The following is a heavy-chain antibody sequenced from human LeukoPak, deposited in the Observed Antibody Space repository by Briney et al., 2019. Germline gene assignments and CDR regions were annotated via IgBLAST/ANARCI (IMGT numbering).Heavy chain of an antibody. J-gene: IGHJ4*02. Sequence: GGSLRLSCAASGFTFSDYYMSWIRQAPGKGLEWVSYISSSGSTIYYADSVKGRFTISRDNAKNSLYLQMNSLRVEDTAVYYCARDRIVVVPAAPVDYWGQGTLVTVSS. D-gene: IGHD2-2*01. CDR2: ISSSGSTI. CDR1: GFTFSDYY. CDR3: ARDRIVVVPAAPVDY. V-gene: IGHV3-11*04.